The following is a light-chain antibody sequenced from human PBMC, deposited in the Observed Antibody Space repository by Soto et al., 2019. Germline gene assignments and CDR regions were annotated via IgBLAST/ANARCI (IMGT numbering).Light chain of an antibody. J-gene: IGKJ5*01. V-gene: IGKV3-11*01. Sequence: ETVLTQSPGTLSLSPGERATLSCRASQGIHTSLAWYQQKSGKPPRLVIYDSTLRANGVPDRFGGSRSGTEFTLTINSLEPEDFAVYYCQQRNVWPPITFGQGTRLEIK. CDR2: DST. CDR1: QGIHTS. CDR3: QQRNVWPPIT.